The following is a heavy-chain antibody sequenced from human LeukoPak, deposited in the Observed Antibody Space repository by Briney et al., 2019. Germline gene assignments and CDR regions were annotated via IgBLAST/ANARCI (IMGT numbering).Heavy chain of an antibody. J-gene: IGHJ4*02. V-gene: IGHV4-31*03. Sequence: SETLSLTCTVSGGSISSGGYYWSWIRQHPGKGLEWIGYIYYSGSTYYNPSLKSRVTISVDTSKNQFSLKLSSVTAADTAVYYCTAYYYDSSGYPDYWGQGTLVTVSS. D-gene: IGHD3-22*01. CDR3: TAYYYDSSGYPDY. CDR1: GGSISSGGYY. CDR2: IYYSGST.